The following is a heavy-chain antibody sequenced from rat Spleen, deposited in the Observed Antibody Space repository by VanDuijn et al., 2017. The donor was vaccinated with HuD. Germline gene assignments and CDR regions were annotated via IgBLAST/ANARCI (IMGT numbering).Heavy chain of an antibody. J-gene: IGHJ2*01. CDR3: ARRVIRAYYFDY. Sequence: EVQLVESGGGLVQPGRSLKLSCAASGFTFSNYDMAWVRQAPTKGLEWVASISPSGGSTYYRDSVKGRFTVSRDNAKSTLYLQMDSLRSEDTATYYCARRVIRAYYFDYWGQGVMVTVSS. D-gene: IGHD4-4*01. CDR2: ISPSGGST. CDR1: GFTFSNYD. V-gene: IGHV5-25*01.